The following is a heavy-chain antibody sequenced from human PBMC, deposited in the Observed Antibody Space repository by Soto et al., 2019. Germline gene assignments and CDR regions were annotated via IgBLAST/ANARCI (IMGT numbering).Heavy chain of an antibody. CDR1: GFTFSRDA. CDR3: VKDRGGCWTFDS. V-gene: IGHV3-30*04. J-gene: IGHJ4*02. Sequence: QVQLVESGGGVVQPGRSLRLSCAAAGFTFSRDAMHWVRQAPGKGLEWVAVITYDGLDKFKWYAESVEGRFTISRDXXXXXXXXXXXXLRXXXXAXXXCVKDRGGCWTFDSWGQGTLVTVSS. CDR2: ITYDGLDKFK. D-gene: IGHD2-15*01.